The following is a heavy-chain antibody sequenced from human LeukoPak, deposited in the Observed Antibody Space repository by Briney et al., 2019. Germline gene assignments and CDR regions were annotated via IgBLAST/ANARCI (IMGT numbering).Heavy chain of an antibody. CDR2: IIPIFGTA. CDR3: ARVSVGILDY. D-gene: IGHD5-18*01. J-gene: IGHJ4*02. CDR1: GYTFTSYA. V-gene: IGHV1-69*13. Sequence: ASVKVSCKASGYTFTSYAMNWVRQAPGQGLEWMGGIIPIFGTANYAQKFQGRVTVTADESTSTAYMELSSLRSEDTAVYYCARVSVGILDYWGQGTLVTVSS.